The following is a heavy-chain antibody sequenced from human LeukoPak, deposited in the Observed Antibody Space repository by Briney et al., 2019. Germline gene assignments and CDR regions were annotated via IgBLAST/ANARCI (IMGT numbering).Heavy chain of an antibody. CDR1: GFTFSSYS. V-gene: IGHV3-21*01. D-gene: IGHD6-19*01. CDR2: ISSSSSYI. J-gene: IGHJ5*02. Sequence: GGSLRLSCAASGFTFSSYSMNWVRQAPGQGLEGVSSISSSSSYIYYADSVKGRFTISRDNAKNSLYLQMNSLRAEDTAVYYCARDSSGWYCRLDPWGQGTLVTVSS. CDR3: ARDSSGWYCRLDP.